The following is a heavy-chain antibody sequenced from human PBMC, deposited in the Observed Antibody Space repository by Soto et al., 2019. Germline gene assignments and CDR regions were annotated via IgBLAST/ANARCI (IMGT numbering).Heavy chain of an antibody. CDR3: ASGWFGEFVYYFDY. CDR1: GYTFTSYG. V-gene: IGHV1-18*01. CDR2: ISAYNGNT. D-gene: IGHD3-10*01. J-gene: IGHJ4*02. Sequence: QVQLVQSGAEVKKPGASVKVSCKASGYTFTSYGISWVRQAPGQGLEWMGWISAYNGNTNYAQKLQGRATMTTDTSTSEAYMERRSLGSDDTAVYYCASGWFGEFVYYFDYWGQGTMVTVSS.